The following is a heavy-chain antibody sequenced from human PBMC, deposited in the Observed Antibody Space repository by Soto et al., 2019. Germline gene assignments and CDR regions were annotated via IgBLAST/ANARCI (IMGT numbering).Heavy chain of an antibody. V-gene: IGHV4-39*01. CDR2: IYYSGST. J-gene: IGHJ4*02. CDR1: GGSISSSSYY. Sequence: SETLSLTCTVSGGSISSSSYYWGWIRQPPGKGLEWIGSIYYSGSTYYNPSLKSRVTISVDTSKNQFSLKLSSVTAADTAVYYCAGPYYDSSGYYWAFGYWGQGTLVTVSS. D-gene: IGHD3-22*01. CDR3: AGPYYDSSGYYWAFGY.